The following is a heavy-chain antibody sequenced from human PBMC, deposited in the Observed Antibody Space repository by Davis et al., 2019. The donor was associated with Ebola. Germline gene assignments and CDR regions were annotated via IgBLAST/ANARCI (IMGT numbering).Heavy chain of an antibody. CDR1: GYSISSGYF. CDR2: VYHSGNT. J-gene: IGHJ6*02. CDR3: ARSMLRGVLGHYYGMDV. V-gene: IGHV4-38-2*02. D-gene: IGHD3-10*01. Sequence: MPSETLSLTCTVSGYSISSGYFWGWIRQPPGKGLEWIGTVYHSGNTYYYTSLKSRVTISVDTSKNQFSLKLTSVTAADTAVYYCARSMLRGVLGHYYGMDVWGQGTTVTVSS.